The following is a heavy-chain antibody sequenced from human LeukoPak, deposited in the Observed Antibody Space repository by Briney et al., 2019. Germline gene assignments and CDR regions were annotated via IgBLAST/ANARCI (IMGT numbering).Heavy chain of an antibody. V-gene: IGHV3-23*01. J-gene: IGHJ4*02. CDR1: GFTFNIYT. CDR3: AKSRGIYDNSGWRTFDY. D-gene: IGHD6-19*01. CDR2: ISDNGGST. Sequence: GGSLRLSCAASGFTFNIYTMSWVHQAPGKGLEWVSIISDNGGSTYYADSVKGRFTISRDNSKNTLYLQMNSLRAEDTAIYYCAKSRGIYDNSGWRTFDYWGQGTLVTVSS.